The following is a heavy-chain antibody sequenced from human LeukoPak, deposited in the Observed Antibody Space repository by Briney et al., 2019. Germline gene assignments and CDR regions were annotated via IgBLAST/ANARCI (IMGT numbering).Heavy chain of an antibody. V-gene: IGHV3-30*04. D-gene: IGHD6-19*01. CDR3: AREGSSGWYRIAVYYFDY. CDR2: ISYDGSNK. CDR1: GFTFSSYA. Sequence: GGSLRPSCAASGFTFSSYAMHWVRQAPGKGLEWVAVISYDGSNKYYADSVKGRFTISRDNSKDTLYLQMNSLRAEDTAVYYCAREGSSGWYRIAVYYFDYWGQGTLVTVSS. J-gene: IGHJ4*02.